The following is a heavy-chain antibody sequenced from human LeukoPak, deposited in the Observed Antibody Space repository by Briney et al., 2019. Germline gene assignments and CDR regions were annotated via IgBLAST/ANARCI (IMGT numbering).Heavy chain of an antibody. J-gene: IGHJ4*02. Sequence: PGGSLRFSCVASGFNFDIFAMSWVRQFPGGGLEWVSSLGRSGGSKNYADSVKGRFTISRDNSKNTLFLQMNSLRAEDSATYYCAKGEMATSTWGQGTLVTVSS. D-gene: IGHD5-24*01. CDR3: AKGEMATST. CDR2: LGRSGGSK. V-gene: IGHV3-23*01. CDR1: GFNFDIFA.